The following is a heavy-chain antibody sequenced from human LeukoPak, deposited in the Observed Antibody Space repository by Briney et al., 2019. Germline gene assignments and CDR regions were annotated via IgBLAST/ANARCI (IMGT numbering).Heavy chain of an antibody. D-gene: IGHD3-10*01. V-gene: IGHV4-61*09. Sequence: SETLSLTCTVSGGSINTGSYYWSWIRQPAGKGLEWIGHIYTSGSTNYNPSLKSRVTISVDTSKNQFSLKLSSVTAADTAVYYCARGGNMVRGVITAFDIWGQGTMVTVSS. J-gene: IGHJ3*02. CDR1: GGSINTGSYY. CDR2: IYTSGST. CDR3: ARGGNMVRGVITAFDI.